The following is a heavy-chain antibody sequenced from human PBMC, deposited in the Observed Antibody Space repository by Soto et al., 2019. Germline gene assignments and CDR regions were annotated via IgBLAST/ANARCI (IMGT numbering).Heavy chain of an antibody. CDR3: AREGNLGRWLQPLDF. V-gene: IGHV4-59*01. Sequence: PSETLSLTCTVSGDSISSYSWSWVRKPPGKGLEWIGNIHHNGNTKYNPSLKSRVSMSVDTSKNQFSLRLISVTAADTAKYFCAREGNLGRWLQPLDFWGQGTLVTVSS. D-gene: IGHD5-12*01. J-gene: IGHJ4*02. CDR1: GDSISSYS. CDR2: IHHNGNT.